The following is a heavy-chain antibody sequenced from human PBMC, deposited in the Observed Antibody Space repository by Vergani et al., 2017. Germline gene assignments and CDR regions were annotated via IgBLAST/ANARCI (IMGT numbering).Heavy chain of an antibody. J-gene: IGHJ1*01. CDR2: ISYDGSNK. V-gene: IGHV3-30*18. CDR3: AKDYGDYDEYFQH. D-gene: IGHD4-17*01. Sequence: QVQLVESGGGLVKPGGSLRLSCAASGFTFSSYGMHWVRQAPGKGLEWVAVISYDGSNKYYADSVKGRFTISRDNSKNTLYLQMNSLRAEDTAVYYCAKDYGDYDEYFQHWGQGTLVTVSS. CDR1: GFTFSSYG.